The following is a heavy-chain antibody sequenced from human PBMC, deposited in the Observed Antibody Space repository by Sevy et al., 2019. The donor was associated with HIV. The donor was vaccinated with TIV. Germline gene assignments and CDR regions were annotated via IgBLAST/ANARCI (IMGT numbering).Heavy chain of an antibody. CDR2: IYSGGST. Sequence: GGSLRLSCVASGFTVSSYYMSWVRQAPGRGLEWVSSIYSGGSTYYADSVKGRFTISSDKSKNTAYFQMTSLRAEDTPIYYSATYSGSSDYNFFQDWGQGTLVTVPS. CDR3: ATYSGSSDYNFFQD. CDR1: GFTVSSYY. D-gene: IGHD3-22*01. V-gene: IGHV3-53*01. J-gene: IGHJ1*01.